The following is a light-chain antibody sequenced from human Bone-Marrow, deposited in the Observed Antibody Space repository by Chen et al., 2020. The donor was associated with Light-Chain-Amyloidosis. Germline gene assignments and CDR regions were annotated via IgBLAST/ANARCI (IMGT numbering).Light chain of an antibody. J-gene: IGLJ3*02. CDR3: AAWDGSLDGGV. Sequence: QSVLTQPPSASGTPGQRVTISCSGSSSNIGTKNVNWYKQLPGTAPKLLIYTDNQRPSGFPDRVTGSKSGSSASLAISGLQSEDESDYDCAAWDGSLDGGVFGGGTKLTVL. CDR1: SSNIGTKN. V-gene: IGLV1-44*01. CDR2: TDN.